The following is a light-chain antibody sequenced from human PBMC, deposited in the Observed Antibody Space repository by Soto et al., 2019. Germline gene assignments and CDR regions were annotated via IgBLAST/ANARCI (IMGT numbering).Light chain of an antibody. Sequence: DIQMTQSPSSLSASVGDRVTITCRASQDLSNSLAWYQQKPGKVPKLLIYAASTLHSGVPSRFSGSGSGTDFTLTISGLQPEDVANYYCQNYNGAPWTFGQGTKVEIE. V-gene: IGKV1-27*01. CDR1: QDLSNS. CDR2: AAS. CDR3: QNYNGAPWT. J-gene: IGKJ1*01.